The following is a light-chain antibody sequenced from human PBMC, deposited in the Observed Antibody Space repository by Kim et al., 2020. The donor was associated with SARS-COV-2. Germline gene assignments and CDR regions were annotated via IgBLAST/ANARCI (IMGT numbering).Light chain of an antibody. CDR1: QSVSSSY. Sequence: LSPGERATLSCRARQSVSSSYFAWYQQKPGQAPRLRIYGASSRTTGIPDMLSGSGSGTDFTLTISRLEPEDFAVYYCQQYGSSVYTFGQGTKLE. CDR3: QQYGSSVYT. V-gene: IGKV3-20*01. J-gene: IGKJ2*01. CDR2: GAS.